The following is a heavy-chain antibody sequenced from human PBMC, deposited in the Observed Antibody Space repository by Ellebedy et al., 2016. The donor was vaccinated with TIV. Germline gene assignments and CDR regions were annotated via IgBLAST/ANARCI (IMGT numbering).Heavy chain of an antibody. CDR1: GYTFTSYG. V-gene: IGHV1-18*01. J-gene: IGHJ6*02. D-gene: IGHD3-10*02. CDR2: ISAYNGNT. CDR3: ARYSCSGTYYRNGMDV. Sequence: AASVKVSCKASGYTFTSYGISWVRQAPGQGLEWMGWISAYNGNTNYAQKLQGRVTMTTDTSTDTAYMELRSLRSDDTAVYFCARYSCSGTYYRNGMDVWGQGTTVTVSS.